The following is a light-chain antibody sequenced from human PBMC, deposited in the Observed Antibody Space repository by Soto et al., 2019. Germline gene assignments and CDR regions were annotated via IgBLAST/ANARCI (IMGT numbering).Light chain of an antibody. CDR1: QSVSSSY. Sequence: IVLTQSPGTLSLSPGERATLSCRASQSVSSSYLAWYQQQPGQAPRLLIYGASSRATGIPDRFSGSGSGTDFTLTISRLETEDFAVYYCQQYGSSLTWTFGQGTKVDIK. V-gene: IGKV3-20*01. CDR2: GAS. CDR3: QQYGSSLTWT. J-gene: IGKJ1*01.